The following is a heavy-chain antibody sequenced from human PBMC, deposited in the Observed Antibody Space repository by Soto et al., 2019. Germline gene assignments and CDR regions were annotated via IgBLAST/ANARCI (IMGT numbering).Heavy chain of an antibody. CDR2: TYHGGST. Sequence: SETLSLTCAVSGYSISSGYYWGWLRQPPGKGLEWIGSTYHGGSTYYNPSLNSRVTLSIDMTNHHVSLRLNSVTAADTAVYYCARVGPWVPYYYDSSPYTFENWFDPWGQGTLVTVSS. V-gene: IGHV4-38-2*01. D-gene: IGHD3-22*01. CDR3: ARVGPWVPYYYDSSPYTFENWFDP. CDR1: GYSISSGYY. J-gene: IGHJ5*02.